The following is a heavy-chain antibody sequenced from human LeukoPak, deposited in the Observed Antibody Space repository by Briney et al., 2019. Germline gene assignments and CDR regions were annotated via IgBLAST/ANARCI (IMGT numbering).Heavy chain of an antibody. D-gene: IGHD4-23*01. CDR1: GFTFSSYG. J-gene: IGHJ4*02. V-gene: IGHV3-33*01. Sequence: GRSLRLSCAASGFTFSSYGMHWVRQAPGKGLEWVAIIWYDGSNKYYADSVKGRFTISRDNSKNTLYLQMDSLRAEDTAVYYCARDLGGNYHNYFDYWGQGTLVTVSS. CDR2: IWYDGSNK. CDR3: ARDLGGNYHNYFDY.